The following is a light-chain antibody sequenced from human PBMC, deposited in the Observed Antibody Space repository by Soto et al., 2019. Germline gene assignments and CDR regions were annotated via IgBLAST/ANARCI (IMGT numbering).Light chain of an antibody. J-gene: IGKJ5*01. Sequence: EIVMTQSPATPSVSPGERATLSCSSSQSVSSNLAWYQQRPGQAPRLLIYGASTRATGIPARFSGSGSGTEFTLTISSLQSEDFAVYYCQQRSDWPPITFGQGTRLEIK. CDR3: QQRSDWPPIT. V-gene: IGKV3-15*01. CDR2: GAS. CDR1: QSVSSN.